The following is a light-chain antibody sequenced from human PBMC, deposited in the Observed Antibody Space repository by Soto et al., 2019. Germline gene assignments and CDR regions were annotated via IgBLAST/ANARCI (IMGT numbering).Light chain of an antibody. CDR2: DVS. CDR3: CSYAGSYTFFYV. Sequence: QSVLTQPRSVSGSPGQSVTISCTGTSSDVGGYNYVSWYQQHPGKAPKLMIYDVSKRPSGVPDRFSGSKSGNTASLTISGLQAEDEADYYYCSYAGSYTFFYVFGTGTKVTVL. CDR1: SSDVGGYNY. J-gene: IGLJ1*01. V-gene: IGLV2-11*01.